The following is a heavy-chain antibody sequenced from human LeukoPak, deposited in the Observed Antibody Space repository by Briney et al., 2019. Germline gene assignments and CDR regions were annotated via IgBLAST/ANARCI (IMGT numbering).Heavy chain of an antibody. J-gene: IGHJ4*02. CDR3: AEGGY. CDR1: GFTFSTFG. Sequence: PGGSLRLSCAASGFTFSTFGFNWVRQAPGKGLEWVASIKPDGSEKYYVDSLRGRFTISRDDARNSLYLQMNSLRAEDTAVYYCAEGGYWGQGTLVTVSS. V-gene: IGHV3-7*01. CDR2: IKPDGSEK.